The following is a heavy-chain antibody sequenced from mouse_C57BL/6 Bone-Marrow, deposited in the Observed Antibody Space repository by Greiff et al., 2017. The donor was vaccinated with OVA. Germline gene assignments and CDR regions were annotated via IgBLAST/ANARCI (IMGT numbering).Heavy chain of an antibody. CDR1: GFTFSSYA. CDR2: ISDGGSYT. Sequence: EVMLVESGGGLVKPGGSLKLSCAASGFTFSSYAMSWVRQTPEKRLEWVATISDGGSYTYYPVNVKGRFTISRDNAKNNLYLQMSHLKSEDTAMYYCARDPFAYWGQGTLVTVSA. CDR3: ARDPFAY. J-gene: IGHJ3*01. V-gene: IGHV5-4*01.